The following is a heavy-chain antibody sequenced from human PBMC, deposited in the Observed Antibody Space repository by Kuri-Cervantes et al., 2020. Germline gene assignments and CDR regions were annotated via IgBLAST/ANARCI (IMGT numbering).Heavy chain of an antibody. CDR3: ASGGYCSSTSCYNWFDP. D-gene: IGHD2-2*01. CDR2: ISSSGSTI. Sequence: SLMPSRAACGFTFSDYYMSWIRQAPGKGLEWVSYISSSGSTIYYADSVKGRFTISRDNAKNTLYLQMNSLRAEDTAVYYCASGGYCSSTSCYNWFDPWGQGTLVTVSS. V-gene: IGHV3-11*04. J-gene: IGHJ5*02. CDR1: GFTFSDYY.